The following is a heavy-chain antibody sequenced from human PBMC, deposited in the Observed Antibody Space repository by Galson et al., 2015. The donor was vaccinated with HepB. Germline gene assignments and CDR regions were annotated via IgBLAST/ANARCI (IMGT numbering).Heavy chain of an antibody. CDR2: IKSKTDGGTT. CDR3: TTDLAGDGRDY. D-gene: IGHD3-10*01. J-gene: IGHJ4*02. V-gene: IGHV3-15*01. CDR1: GFTFSNAW. Sequence: SLRLSCAASGFTFSNAWMSWVRQAPGKGLEWVGRIKSKTDGGTTDYAAPVKGRFTISRDDSKNTLYLQMNSLKTEDTAVYYCTTDLAGDGRDYWGQGTLVTVSS.